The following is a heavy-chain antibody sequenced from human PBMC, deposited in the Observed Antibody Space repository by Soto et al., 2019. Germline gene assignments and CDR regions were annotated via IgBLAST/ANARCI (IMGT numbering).Heavy chain of an antibody. D-gene: IGHD3-22*01. J-gene: IGHJ4*02. Sequence: GGSLRLSCTASGFTFGDYAMSWFRQAPGKGLEWVGFIRSKAYGGTTEYAASVKGRFTISRDDSESIAYLQMNSLKTEDTAVYYCTRDSYYYDSSGYYPFDYWGQGTLVTVSS. CDR2: IRSKAYGGTT. V-gene: IGHV3-49*03. CDR1: GFTFGDYA. CDR3: TRDSYYYDSSGYYPFDY.